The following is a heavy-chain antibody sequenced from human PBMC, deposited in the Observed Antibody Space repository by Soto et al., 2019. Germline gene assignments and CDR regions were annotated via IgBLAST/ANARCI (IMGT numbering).Heavy chain of an antibody. Sequence: GGSLRLSCAASGFTFSSYWMSWVRQAPGKGLEWVANIKQDGSEKYYVDSVKGRFTISRDNAKNSLYLQMNSLRAEDTAVYYCARYLSGSAAGRFHHSCHAPRFTDP. CDR3: ARYLSGSAAGRFHHSCHAPRFTDP. D-gene: IGHD6-13*01. CDR1: GFTFSSYW. V-gene: IGHV3-7*01. J-gene: IGHJ5*02. CDR2: IKQDGSEK.